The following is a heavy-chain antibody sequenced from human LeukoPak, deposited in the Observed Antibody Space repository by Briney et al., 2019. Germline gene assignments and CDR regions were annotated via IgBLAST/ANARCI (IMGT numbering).Heavy chain of an antibody. V-gene: IGHV4-34*01. CDR3: ARDSITIFGVVTRFDY. Sequence: KPSETLSLTCTVYGGSFSGYYWSWIRQPPGKGLEWIGEINHSGSTNYNPSLKSRVTISVDTSKNQFSLKLSSVTAADTAVYYCARDSITIFGVVTRFDYWGQGALVTVSS. J-gene: IGHJ4*02. CDR2: INHSGST. D-gene: IGHD3-3*01. CDR1: GGSFSGYY.